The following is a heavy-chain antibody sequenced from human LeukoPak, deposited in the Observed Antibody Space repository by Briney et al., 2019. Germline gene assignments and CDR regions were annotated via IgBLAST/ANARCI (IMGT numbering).Heavy chain of an antibody. V-gene: IGHV4-34*01. Sequence: SETLSLTCAVYGGSFSGYYWSWIRQPPGKGLEWIGEINHSGSTNYNPSLKSRVTISVDTSKNQFSLKLSSVTAADTAVYYCARGRTTVTTSSVPRRSYYFDYWGQGTLVTVSS. CDR3: ARGRTTVTTSSVPRRSYYFDY. CDR1: GGSFSGYY. CDR2: INHSGST. J-gene: IGHJ4*02. D-gene: IGHD4-11*01.